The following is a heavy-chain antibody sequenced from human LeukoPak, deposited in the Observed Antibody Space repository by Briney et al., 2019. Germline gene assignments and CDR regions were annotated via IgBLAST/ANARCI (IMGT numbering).Heavy chain of an antibody. D-gene: IGHD1-14*01. J-gene: IGHJ6*02. CDR1: GYTFTSYD. CDR3: ARGNRPRGLGYYYGMDV. CDR2: MNPNSGNT. V-gene: IGHV1-8*01. Sequence: GASVKVSCKASGYTFTSYDINWVRQAPGQGLEWMGWMNPNSGNTDYAQKFQGRVTMTRNNSISTAYMELSSLRSEDTAVYYCARGNRPRGLGYYYGMDVWGQGTTVTVSS.